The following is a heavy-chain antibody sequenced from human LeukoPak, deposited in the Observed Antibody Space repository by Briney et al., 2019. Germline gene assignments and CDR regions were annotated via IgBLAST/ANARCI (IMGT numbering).Heavy chain of an antibody. CDR1: GGTFSSYA. V-gene: IGHV1-69*04. CDR3: ARLYSNYSPLFDY. J-gene: IGHJ4*02. CDR2: IIPILGIA. Sequence: SVKVSCKASGGTFSSYAISWVRQALGQGLEWMGRIIPILGIANYAQKFQGRVTITADKSTSTAYMELSSLKASDTAMYYCARLYSNYSPLFDYWGQGTLVTVSS. D-gene: IGHD4-11*01.